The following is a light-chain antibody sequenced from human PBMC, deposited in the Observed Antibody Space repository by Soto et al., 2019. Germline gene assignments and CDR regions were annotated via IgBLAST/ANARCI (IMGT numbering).Light chain of an antibody. V-gene: IGLV3-21*02. Sequence: SYELTQPPSVSVAPGQTATISCGENNIDSRTVHWYQQKPGQAPLLVVYDNSFRPSGIPNRFCCSNSGNTATLTISRVEAGDEADYYCQGWDNVDDHIYVFGTGTKVTVL. CDR3: QGWDNVDDHIYV. CDR2: DNS. J-gene: IGLJ1*01. CDR1: NIDSRT.